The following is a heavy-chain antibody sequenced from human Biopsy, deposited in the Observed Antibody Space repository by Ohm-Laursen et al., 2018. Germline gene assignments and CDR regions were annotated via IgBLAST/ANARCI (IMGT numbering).Heavy chain of an antibody. CDR1: GFNFNHYA. CDR3: AKVRKGFGESGSQYNSDMDV. Sequence: SLRLSCTASGFNFNHYAMQWVRQVPGKGLEWVSSISWSNDNIHYADSVKGRVTISRDNAKNSLYLQMNSLRAEDTAFYYCAKVRKGFGESGSQYNSDMDVWGQGTTVTVSS. D-gene: IGHD3-10*01. CDR2: ISWSNDNI. V-gene: IGHV3-9*01. J-gene: IGHJ6*02.